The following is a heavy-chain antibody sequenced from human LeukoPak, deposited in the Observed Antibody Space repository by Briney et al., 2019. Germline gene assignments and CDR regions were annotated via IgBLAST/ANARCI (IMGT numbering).Heavy chain of an antibody. CDR3: VSTHVIPWFDP. CDR1: GGSIISSSYY. V-gene: IGHV4-39*01. Sequence: PSETLSLTCTGSGGSIISSSYYWGWLRQPPGKGLEWIGRIYYSGSTYYNPSLTSRVTITVVTSKNQFSLELSSVTAPDTAVYYYVSTHVIPWFDPWGQGTLVTVSS. D-gene: IGHD2/OR15-2a*01. J-gene: IGHJ5*02. CDR2: IYYSGST.